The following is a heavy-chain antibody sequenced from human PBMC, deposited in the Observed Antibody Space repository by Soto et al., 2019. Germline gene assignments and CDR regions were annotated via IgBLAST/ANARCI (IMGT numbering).Heavy chain of an antibody. Sequence: QVQLQQWGAGLLKPSETLSLTCAVYGGSFSGYYWSWIRQPPGKGLEWIGEINHSGSTNYNPSLKSRVTISVDTSKNQFDLKLSSVTAADTAVYYCAREGTIAAAGSIDYWGQGTLVTVSS. J-gene: IGHJ4*02. V-gene: IGHV4-34*01. CDR3: AREGTIAAAGSIDY. CDR2: INHSGST. D-gene: IGHD6-13*01. CDR1: GGSFSGYY.